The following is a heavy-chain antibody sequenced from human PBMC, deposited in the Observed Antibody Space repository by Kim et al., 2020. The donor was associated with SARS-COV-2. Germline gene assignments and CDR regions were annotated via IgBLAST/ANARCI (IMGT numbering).Heavy chain of an antibody. J-gene: IGHJ4*02. CDR3: ARLPHDSSGYVDS. D-gene: IGHD3-22*01. CDR2: VYHSGST. CDR1: GGSISSSINY. Sequence: SETLSLTCTVSGGSISSSINYWGWIRQPPGKGLEWIGSVYHSGSTYDSPSLKSRVTVSVDTSKNEFYLKVTSVTAADTAVYFCARLPHDSSGYVDSWGPGTLVTVSS. V-gene: IGHV4-39*01.